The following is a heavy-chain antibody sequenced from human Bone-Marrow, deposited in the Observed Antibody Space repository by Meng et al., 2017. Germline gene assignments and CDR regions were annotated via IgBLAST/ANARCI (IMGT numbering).Heavy chain of an antibody. CDR2: ISTYNGNT. CDR3: ARDGYYDSSGPFDY. Sequence: QVQFVQSGAEVKKPGASVKVSCKASGYTFTSYGITWVRQAPGQGLEWMGWISTYNGNTRYAQKLQGRVTMTTDTSTSTAYIYMELRSLRSDDTAVYYCARDGYYDSSGPFDYWGQGTLVTVSS. CDR1: GYTFTSYG. D-gene: IGHD3-22*01. J-gene: IGHJ4*02. V-gene: IGHV1-18*01.